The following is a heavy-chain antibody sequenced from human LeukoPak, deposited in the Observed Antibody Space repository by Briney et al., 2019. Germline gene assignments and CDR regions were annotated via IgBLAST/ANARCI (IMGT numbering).Heavy chain of an antibody. J-gene: IGHJ4*02. CDR3: ARLYGNFQNYYDY. CDR2: IYYRGST. CDR1: GGSISSISYY. D-gene: IGHD1-7*01. V-gene: IGHV4-39*07. Sequence: PSETLSLTCTVSGGSISSISYYWDWIRQPPGKGLEWIGHIYYRGSTFYNPSLRGRVTISVDTSKNHFSVKLTSVTTADTAVYYCARLYGNFQNYYDYWGQGTLVTVSS.